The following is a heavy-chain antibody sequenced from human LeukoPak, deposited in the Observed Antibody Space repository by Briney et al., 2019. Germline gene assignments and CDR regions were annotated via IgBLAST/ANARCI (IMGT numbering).Heavy chain of an antibody. V-gene: IGHV4-59*01. J-gene: IGHJ4*02. CDR2: IYYSGST. CDR3: ARGPAAGIDTGHYDY. D-gene: IGHD6-13*01. CDR1: GGSISSYY. Sequence: SETLSLTCTVSGGSISSYYWTWIRQPPGKGLEWIGYIYYSGSTNYNPSLKSRVTISVDTSKNQFSLKLTSVTAADTAVYYCARGPAAGIDTGHYDYWGQGTLVTVSS.